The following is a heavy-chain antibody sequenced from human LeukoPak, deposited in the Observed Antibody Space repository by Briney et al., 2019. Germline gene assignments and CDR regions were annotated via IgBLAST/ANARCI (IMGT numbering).Heavy chain of an antibody. Sequence: SETLSLTCTVSGGSISGYYWSWIRQPPGKGLEWIGYIHDTGSTNYNPSLKSRVTISVDTSKNEFSLKLSSVTAADTAVYCCARQPSGTASFDFWGQGTLVTVSS. CDR3: ARQPSGTASFDF. CDR2: IHDTGST. D-gene: IGHD6-13*01. CDR1: GGSISGYY. V-gene: IGHV4-59*01. J-gene: IGHJ4*02.